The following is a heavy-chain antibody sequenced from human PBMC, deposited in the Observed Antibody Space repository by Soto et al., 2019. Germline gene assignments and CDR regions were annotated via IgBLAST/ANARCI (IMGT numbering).Heavy chain of an antibody. CDR1: GYTFTSYY. D-gene: IGHD1-1*01. CDR3: ARSLEPPWAPLRDAFDI. Sequence: QVQLVQSGAEVKKPGASVKVSCKASGYTFTSYYMHWVRQAPGQGLEWMGIINPSGGSTSYAQKFQGRVTMTRDTSTSTVYMELSSLRSEDTAVYYCARSLEPPWAPLRDAFDIWGQGTMVTVSS. J-gene: IGHJ3*02. CDR2: INPSGGST. V-gene: IGHV1-46*03.